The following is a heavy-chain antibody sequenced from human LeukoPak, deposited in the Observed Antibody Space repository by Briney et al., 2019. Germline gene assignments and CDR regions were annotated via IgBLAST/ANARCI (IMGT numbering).Heavy chain of an antibody. Sequence: ASVKVSCKASGYTFTGYYMHWVRQAPGQGLEWMGWIKPNSGGTNYAQKFQGRDTMTRDTSISTAYMELSRLRSDDTAVYYCARAYCGGDCYSPTYYFDYWGQGALVTVSS. CDR3: ARAYCGGDCYSPTYYFDY. J-gene: IGHJ4*02. V-gene: IGHV1-2*02. CDR1: GYTFTGYY. D-gene: IGHD2-21*02. CDR2: IKPNSGGT.